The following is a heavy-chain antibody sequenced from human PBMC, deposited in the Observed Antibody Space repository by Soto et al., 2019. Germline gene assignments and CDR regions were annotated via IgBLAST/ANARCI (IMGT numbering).Heavy chain of an antibody. CDR1: GFMFTSSA. CDR2: LVVGSGNT. J-gene: IGHJ4*02. Sequence: ASVKVSCKTSGFMFTSSAVQWVRQARGQRLEWIGWLVVGSGNTHYAQHFQERVTLTRDTSTGTAYMELSSLRSDDTAVYYCARISSASSGWLPDYWGQGTLVTVSS. V-gene: IGHV1-58*01. CDR3: ARISSASSGWLPDY. D-gene: IGHD6-19*01.